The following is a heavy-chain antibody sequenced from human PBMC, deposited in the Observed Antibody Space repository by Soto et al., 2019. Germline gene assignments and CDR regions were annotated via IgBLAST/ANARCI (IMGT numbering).Heavy chain of an antibody. CDR3: ASLIVVVPANGMDV. Sequence: RGSRSHSCAASGFTLCIYKMGWVRPALRKGLKWVSYISSSGSTIYYADSVKGRFTISRDNAKNSLYLQTNSLRAEDTAVYYCASLIVVVPANGMDVWGQVTTVNLSS. CDR2: ISSSGSTI. V-gene: IGHV3-48*03. CDR1: GFTLCIYK. D-gene: IGHD2-2*01. J-gene: IGHJ6*02.